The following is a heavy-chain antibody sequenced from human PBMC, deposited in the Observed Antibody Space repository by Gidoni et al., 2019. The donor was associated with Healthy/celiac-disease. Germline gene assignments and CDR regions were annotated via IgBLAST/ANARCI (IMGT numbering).Heavy chain of an antibody. CDR3: ARDLCYYDSSGPSDY. CDR2: ISYDGSNK. D-gene: IGHD3-22*01. CDR1: GFTFSSYA. V-gene: IGHV3-30*01. Sequence: QVQLVESGGGVVQPGRSLRLSCAASGFTFSSYAMHWVRQAPGKGLEWVAVISYDGSNKYYADSVKGRFTISRDNSKNTLYLQMNSLRAEDTAVYYCARDLCYYDSSGPSDYWGQGTLVTVSS. J-gene: IGHJ4*02.